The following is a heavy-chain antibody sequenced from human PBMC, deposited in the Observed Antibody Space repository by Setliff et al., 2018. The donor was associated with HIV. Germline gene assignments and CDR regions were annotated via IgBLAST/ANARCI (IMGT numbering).Heavy chain of an antibody. CDR3: ARDRHHYDSSGFDVFDL. CDR2: INAGNGNT. D-gene: IGHD3-22*01. Sequence: ASVKVSCKASGYTFTSYAIHWVRQAPGQSLEWMGWINAGNGNTKYSQNFQGRVTITADASTSTAYMELSSLRSEDTAMYYCARDRHHYDSSGFDVFDLWGQGTMVTVSS. V-gene: IGHV1-3*01. J-gene: IGHJ3*01. CDR1: GYTFTSYA.